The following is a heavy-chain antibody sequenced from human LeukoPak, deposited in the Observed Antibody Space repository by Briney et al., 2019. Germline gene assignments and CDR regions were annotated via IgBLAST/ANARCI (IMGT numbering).Heavy chain of an antibody. CDR2: IIPILGIA. V-gene: IGHV1-69*04. Sequence: SVKVSCKASGGTFSSYAISWVRQAPGQGLEWMGRIIPILGIANYAQKFQGRVTLTADKSTSPAYMELSSLRTEDPAVYFFSRDERGAAHHHWGQGTLVTVPS. J-gene: IGHJ5*02. CDR3: SRDERGAAHHH. CDR1: GGTFSSYA. D-gene: IGHD1-26*01.